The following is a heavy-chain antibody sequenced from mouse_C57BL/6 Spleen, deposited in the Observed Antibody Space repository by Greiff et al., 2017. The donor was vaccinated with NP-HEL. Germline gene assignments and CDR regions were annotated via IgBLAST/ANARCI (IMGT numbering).Heavy chain of an antibody. CDR3: ARVYNSSSARYFEA. D-gene: IGHD1-1*01. J-gene: IGHJ2*01. CDR2: IYPGSGST. V-gene: IGHV1-55*01. Sequence: QVQLKQPGAELVKPGASVKMSCKASGYTFTSYWITWVKQRPGQGLEWIGDIYPGSGSTNYNEKFKSKATLTVDTSSSPAYMQLSSLTSEDSAVYYCARVYNSSSARYFEAWGEGTTLTVSS. CDR1: GYTFTSYW.